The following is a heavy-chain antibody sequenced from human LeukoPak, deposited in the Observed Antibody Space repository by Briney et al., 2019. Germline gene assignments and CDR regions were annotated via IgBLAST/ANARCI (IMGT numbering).Heavy chain of an antibody. V-gene: IGHV3-7*01. J-gene: IGHJ4*02. D-gene: IGHD5-18*01. Sequence: GGSLRLSCAASGFTFSSYWMSWVRQAPGKGLEWLANIKQDGSEKYYVDSVKGRFTISRDYAKNSLYLQMNSLRAEDTAVYYCAWPGRGYSYGYDYWGQGTLVTVSS. CDR1: GFTFSSYW. CDR3: AWPGRGYSYGYDY. CDR2: IKQDGSEK.